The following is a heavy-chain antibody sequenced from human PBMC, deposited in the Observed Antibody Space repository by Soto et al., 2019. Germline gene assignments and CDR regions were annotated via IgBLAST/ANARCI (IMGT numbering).Heavy chain of an antibody. CDR3: ARDKVTGLFDY. CDR1: GGTFSGYY. CDR2: INHSGST. Sequence: SQTLSLTCAVSGGTFSGYYWTWIRQPPGTGLEWIGEINHSGSTNYNPSLKSRVTISVDTSKNQFSLKLTSVTAADTAVYYCARDKVTGLFDYWGQGTLVTVS. J-gene: IGHJ4*02. D-gene: IGHD2-8*02. V-gene: IGHV4-34*01.